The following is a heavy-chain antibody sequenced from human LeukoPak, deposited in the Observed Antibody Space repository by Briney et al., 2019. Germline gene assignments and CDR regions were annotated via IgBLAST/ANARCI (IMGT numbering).Heavy chain of an antibody. CDR1: GFSFVNNA. Sequence: GGSLRLSCAASGFSFVNNAMGWVRQAPGKGLEWVSGICASGRCTFYAAPGRGRFTVSRDNFKNSLYLQMNNLRAEDTAVYYCAKYINVPGTQLLGDYWGQGALVTVSS. CDR2: ICASGRCT. CDR3: AKYINVPGTQLLGDY. D-gene: IGHD1-1*01. V-gene: IGHV3-23*01. J-gene: IGHJ4*02.